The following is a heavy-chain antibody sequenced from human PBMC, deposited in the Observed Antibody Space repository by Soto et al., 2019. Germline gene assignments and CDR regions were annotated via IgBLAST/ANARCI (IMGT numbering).Heavy chain of an antibody. Sequence: GGSLRLSCAASGFTFSGYSMNWVRQAPGKGLEWVSSISSGSGHIYYADSVKGRFTISRDNAKNSLYLQMNSLRAEDTAVYYCARKLEDSSGWYQGMGFQHWGQGTLVTVSS. CDR1: GFTFSGYS. CDR2: ISSGSGHI. D-gene: IGHD6-19*01. CDR3: ARKLEDSSGWYQGMGFQH. V-gene: IGHV3-21*06. J-gene: IGHJ1*01.